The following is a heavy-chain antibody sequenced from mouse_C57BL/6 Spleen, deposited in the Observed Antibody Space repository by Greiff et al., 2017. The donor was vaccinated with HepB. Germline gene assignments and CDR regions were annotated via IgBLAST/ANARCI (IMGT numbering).Heavy chain of an antibody. J-gene: IGHJ2*01. CDR2: IYPGSGST. CDR1: GYTFTSYW. CDR3: ARGNWADFDY. D-gene: IGHD4-1*01. V-gene: IGHV1-55*01. Sequence: QVHVKQPGAELVKPGASVKMSCKASGYTFTSYWITWVKQRPGQGLEWIGDIYPGSGSTNYNEKFKSKATLTVDTSSSTAYMQLSSLTSEDSAVYYCARGNWADFDYWGQGTTLTVSS.